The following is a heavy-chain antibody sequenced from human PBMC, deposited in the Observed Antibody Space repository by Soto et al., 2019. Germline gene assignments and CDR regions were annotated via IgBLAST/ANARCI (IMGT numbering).Heavy chain of an antibody. D-gene: IGHD2-2*02. Sequence: QVQLVESGGGVVQPGRSLRLSCAASGFTFTTSAMHWVRQAPGKGLEWVAVISYDETNEYYADSVKGRFTISRDNPKNTLYLQMNSLRPEDTAVYYCAGGTSCYTCQIDYWGQGTLVTVSS. J-gene: IGHJ4*02. CDR3: AGGTSCYTCQIDY. CDR1: GFTFTTSA. CDR2: ISYDETNE. V-gene: IGHV3-30*03.